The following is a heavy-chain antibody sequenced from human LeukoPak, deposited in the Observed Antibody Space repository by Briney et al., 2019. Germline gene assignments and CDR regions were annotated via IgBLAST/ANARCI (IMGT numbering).Heavy chain of an antibody. J-gene: IGHJ4*02. CDR2: MYSGGNT. Sequence: GGSLRLSCAASGFTFSNYWLHWVRQAPGKGLVWVSVMYSGGNTYYADSVKGRFTISRDSSKNTLDLQMNSLRAEDTAVYYCARLESYRFQYWGQGTLVTVSS. D-gene: IGHD3-16*02. V-gene: IGHV3-53*01. CDR3: ARLESYRFQY. CDR1: GFTFSNYW.